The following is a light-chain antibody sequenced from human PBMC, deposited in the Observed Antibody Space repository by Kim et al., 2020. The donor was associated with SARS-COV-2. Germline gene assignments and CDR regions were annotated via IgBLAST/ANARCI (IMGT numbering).Light chain of an antibody. CDR1: QSISNY. V-gene: IGKV1-39*01. J-gene: IGKJ3*01. CDR2: AAS. Sequence: DIQMTQSPSSLSASVGDRVTITCRASQSISNYLNWYQQRIGRAPKLLIYAASSLQSGVSSRFSGGGSGTEFTLTISSLQPEDFATYYCQHSYSSPFTFGPGTKVDIK. CDR3: QHSYSSPFT.